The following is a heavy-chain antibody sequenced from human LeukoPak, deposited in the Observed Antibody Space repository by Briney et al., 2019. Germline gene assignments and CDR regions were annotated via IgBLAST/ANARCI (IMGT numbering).Heavy chain of an antibody. CDR1: GGTFSSYA. CDR3: TRDRWMVRGASFWFDP. D-gene: IGHD3-10*01. Sequence: LVKVSCEASGGTFSSYAISWVRQAPGQGLEWMGGIIPIFGTANYAQKFQGRVTITTDESTSTAYMELSSLRSEDTAVYYCTRDRWMVRGASFWFDPWGQGTLVTVSS. J-gene: IGHJ5*02. V-gene: IGHV1-69*05. CDR2: IIPIFGTA.